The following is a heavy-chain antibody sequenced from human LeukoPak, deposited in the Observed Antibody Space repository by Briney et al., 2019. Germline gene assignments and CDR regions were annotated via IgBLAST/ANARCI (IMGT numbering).Heavy chain of an antibody. Sequence: TSSEALSLTCTVSADSLSSGGHYWAWIRQFPGKGLESIGFIQHSGRSRHNPSLKDRVAISVDTSRKQFALKLSSGTAADTAMYYCARGGNRFGGFYFDYWGQGIQVIVSS. CDR3: ARGGNRFGGFYFDY. V-gene: IGHV4-31*03. CDR2: IQHSGRS. CDR1: ADSLSSGGHY. D-gene: IGHD3-10*01. J-gene: IGHJ4*02.